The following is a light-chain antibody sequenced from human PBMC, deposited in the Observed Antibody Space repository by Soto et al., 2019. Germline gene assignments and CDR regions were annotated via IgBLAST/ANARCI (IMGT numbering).Light chain of an antibody. V-gene: IGLV1-44*01. J-gene: IGLJ1*01. CDR1: SSNIGSNT. CDR2: SHN. Sequence: QSVLTQPPSASGTPGQRVTISCSGSSSNIGSNTVNWYQQLPGTAPKLLIYSHNQRPSGVPDRFSGSKSGTSASLAISGLQSADEADYYCAAWDDSLNGRVFGTGTKVTVL. CDR3: AAWDDSLNGRV.